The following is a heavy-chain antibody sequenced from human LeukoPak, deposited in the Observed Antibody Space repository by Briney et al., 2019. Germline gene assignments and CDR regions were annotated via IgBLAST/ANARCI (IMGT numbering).Heavy chain of an antibody. V-gene: IGHV3-74*01. Sequence: GGSLRLSCAASGFTFSSYWMHWVRQAPGKGLVWVSRINSDGSSTSYADSVKGRFTISRDNAKNTLYLQMNSLRAEDTAVYYCERVGPRLFGVAATRFDYWGQGTLVTVSS. CDR3: ERVGPRLFGVAATRFDY. CDR2: INSDGSST. CDR1: GFTFSSYW. D-gene: IGHD3-3*01. J-gene: IGHJ4*02.